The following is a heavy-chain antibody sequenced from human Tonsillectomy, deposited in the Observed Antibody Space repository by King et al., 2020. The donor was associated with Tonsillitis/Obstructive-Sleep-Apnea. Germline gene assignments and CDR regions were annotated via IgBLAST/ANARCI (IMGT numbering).Heavy chain of an antibody. CDR2: INPNSGGT. CDR3: ARGPDIYSYGYYWFDP. Sequence: QLVQSGAEVKKPGASVKVSCKASGYTFTGYYMHWVRQAPGQGLEWMGWINPNSGGTNYAQKFQGWVTMTRDTSISTAYMELSRLRSDDTAVYYCARGPDIYSYGYYWFDPWGQGTLVTVSS. CDR1: GYTFTGYY. D-gene: IGHD5-18*01. J-gene: IGHJ5*02. V-gene: IGHV1-2*04.